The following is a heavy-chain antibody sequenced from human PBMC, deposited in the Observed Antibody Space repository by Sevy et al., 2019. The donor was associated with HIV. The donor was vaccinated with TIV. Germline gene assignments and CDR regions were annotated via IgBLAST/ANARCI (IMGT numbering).Heavy chain of an antibody. Sequence: GGSLRLSCVASGFKFNSYWMLWVRQAPGKGLEWVSYISSSGSTIYYADSVKGRFTISRDNAKNSLYLQMNSLRAEDTAVYYCASPAGLRFLEWLLYDPRNNWFDPWGQGTLVTVSS. J-gene: IGHJ5*02. CDR2: ISSSGSTI. D-gene: IGHD3-3*01. CDR3: ASPAGLRFLEWLLYDPRNNWFDP. CDR1: GFKFNSYW. V-gene: IGHV3-48*04.